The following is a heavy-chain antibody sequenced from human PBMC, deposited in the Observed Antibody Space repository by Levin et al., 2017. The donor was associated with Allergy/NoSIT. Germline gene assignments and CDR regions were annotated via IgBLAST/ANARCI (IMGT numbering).Heavy chain of an antibody. CDR1: GYPFRSYG. V-gene: IGHV1-18*01. J-gene: IGHJ5*02. D-gene: IGHD3-3*01. Sequence: ASVKVSCKASGYPFRSYGINWVRQAPGQGLEWMGWISTNNGNTNYEQKFRDRVTMTTDTSTSTAYMELRNLKSDDTAVYYCARDRLLEWPNWCDPWGQGTLVTVSS. CDR2: ISTNNGNT. CDR3: ARDRLLEWPNWCDP.